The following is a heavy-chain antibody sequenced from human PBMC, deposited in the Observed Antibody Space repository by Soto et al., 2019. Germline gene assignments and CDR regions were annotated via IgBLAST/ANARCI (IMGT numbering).Heavy chain of an antibody. V-gene: IGHV4-34*01. J-gene: IGHJ1*01. CDR3: ARVRWADLSRYFQH. CDR1: GGSFIGYY. CDR2: INHSGST. Sequence: QVQLQQWGAGLLTPSETLSLTCAVYGGSFIGYYWSWLRQPPGKGLEWIGEINHSGSTNYNPSLKSRVTISVDTSKNQFSLKLSSVTAADTAVYYCARVRWADLSRYFQHWGQGTLVTVSS. D-gene: IGHD4-17*01.